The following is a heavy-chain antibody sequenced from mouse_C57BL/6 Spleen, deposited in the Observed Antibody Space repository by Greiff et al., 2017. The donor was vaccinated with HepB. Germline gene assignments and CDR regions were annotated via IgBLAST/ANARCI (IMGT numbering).Heavy chain of an antibody. D-gene: IGHD4-1*01. CDR2: IDPEDGET. CDR1: GFNIKDYY. J-gene: IGHJ3*01. V-gene: IGHV14-2*01. CDR3: ARNWDEGAY. Sequence: EVQLQQSGAELVKPGASVKLSCTASGFNIKDYYMHWVKQRTEQGLEWIGRIDPEDGETKYDPKFQGKATITADTSSKTAYLQISSLTSEDTAVYYCARNWDEGAYGGQGTLVPVSA.